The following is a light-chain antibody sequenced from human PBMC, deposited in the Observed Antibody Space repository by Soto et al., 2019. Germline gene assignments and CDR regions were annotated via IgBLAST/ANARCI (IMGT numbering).Light chain of an antibody. J-gene: IGKJ4*01. CDR3: QQYGSSPFT. CDR1: QSVSNNY. CDR2: DAS. V-gene: IGKV3-20*01. Sequence: EIVLTQSPCTLSLSPGERATLSCRASQSVSNNYLAWYQQKPGQAPSLLISDASNRATGIPDRFSGSGSGTDFTLTISRLEPEDFAVYYCQQYGSSPFTFGGGTKVDIK.